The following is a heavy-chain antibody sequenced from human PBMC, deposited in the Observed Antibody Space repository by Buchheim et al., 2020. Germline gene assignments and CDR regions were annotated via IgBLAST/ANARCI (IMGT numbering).Heavy chain of an antibody. CDR2: MNPNSGNT. V-gene: IGHV1-8*02. D-gene: IGHD6-19*01. CDR3: AIIGDDESQWLVQRFDY. J-gene: IGHJ4*02. CDR1: GYTFTSYY. Sequence: QVQLVQSGAEVKKPGASVKVSCKASGYTFTSYYMHWVRQAPGQGLEWMGWMNPNSGNTGYAQKFQGRVTMTRNTSISTAYMELSSLRSEDTAVYYCAIIGDDESQWLVQRFDYWGQGTL.